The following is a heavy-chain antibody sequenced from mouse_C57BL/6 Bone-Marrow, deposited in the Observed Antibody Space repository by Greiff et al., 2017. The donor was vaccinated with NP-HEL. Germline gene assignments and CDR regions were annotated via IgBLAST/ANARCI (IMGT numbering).Heavy chain of an antibody. V-gene: IGHV1-81*01. CDR1: GYTFTSYG. J-gene: IGHJ4*01. CDR3: ARFGTTAVAGGAMDY. CDR2: IYPRSGNT. Sequence: QVQLKESGAELARPGASVKLSCKASGYTFTSYGISWVKQRTGQGLEWIGEIYPRSGNTYYNEKFKGKATLTADKSSSTAYMELRSLTSEDSAVYFCARFGTTAVAGGAMDYWGQGTSVTVSS. D-gene: IGHD1-1*01.